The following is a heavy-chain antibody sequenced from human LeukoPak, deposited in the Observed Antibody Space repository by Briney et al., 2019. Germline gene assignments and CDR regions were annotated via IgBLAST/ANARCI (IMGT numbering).Heavy chain of an antibody. CDR2: INIGNGNT. D-gene: IGHD2-8*02. Sequence: ASVKVSCKASGYTFTSYDINWVRQATGQGLEWMGWINIGNGNTKYSQKFQGRVTITRDTSASTAYMELSSLTSEDTALYYCARGYGTGWYYFDYWGQGTLVTVSS. CDR1: GYTFTSYD. V-gene: IGHV1-3*04. J-gene: IGHJ4*02. CDR3: ARGYGTGWYYFDY.